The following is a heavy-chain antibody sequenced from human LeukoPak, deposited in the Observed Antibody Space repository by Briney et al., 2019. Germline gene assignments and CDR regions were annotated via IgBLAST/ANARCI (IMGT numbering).Heavy chain of an antibody. CDR3: ARTIPAAMADL. CDR1: GFTFSSYG. Sequence: PGGSLRLSCAASGFTFSSYGMHWVRQAPGKGLEWVAVIWYDGSNKYYADSVKGRFTISRDNAKNSLYLQMNSLRAEDTAVYYCARTIPAAMADLWGQGTLVTVSS. D-gene: IGHD2-2*01. J-gene: IGHJ4*02. V-gene: IGHV3-33*01. CDR2: IWYDGSNK.